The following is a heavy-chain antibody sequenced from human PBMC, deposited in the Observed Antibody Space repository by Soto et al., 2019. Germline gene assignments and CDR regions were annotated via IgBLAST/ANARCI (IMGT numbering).Heavy chain of an antibody. CDR3: AYSSGWWRLDV. Sequence: QVHLQESGPGLVKPSGTLSLTCGVSGGSINNGYWWTWVRQPPGKGLEWIGEKHHSGSTNPNLSLKSRVSISLDKSKNQFSLILSSVTAADTAVYYCAYSSGWWRLDVWGQGTTVTVSS. CDR1: GGSINNGYW. V-gene: IGHV4-4*02. D-gene: IGHD6-19*01. J-gene: IGHJ6*02. CDR2: KHHSGST.